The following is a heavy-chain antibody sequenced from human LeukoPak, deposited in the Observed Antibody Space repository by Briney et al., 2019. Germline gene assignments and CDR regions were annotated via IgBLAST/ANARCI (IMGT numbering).Heavy chain of an antibody. V-gene: IGHV3-23*01. Sequence: GGTLRLSCVASGFSFSYHGMNWVRLAPGKGLEWVSGVSPPGGGTYYADSVKGRFTISRDNSKNALYLQMNSLRAEDTAVYYCGRDLDWGAFDHWGQGTLVTVSS. D-gene: IGHD3-9*01. CDR2: VSPPGGGT. CDR1: GFSFSYHG. J-gene: IGHJ4*02. CDR3: GRDLDWGAFDH.